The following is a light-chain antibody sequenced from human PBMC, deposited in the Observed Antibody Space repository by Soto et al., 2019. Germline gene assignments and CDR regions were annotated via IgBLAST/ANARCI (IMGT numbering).Light chain of an antibody. V-gene: IGKV3-11*01. Sequence: VLTQSPATLSLSPGEVASLSCRASQSISKYLAWYQQKPGQAPRLLIYDATNRATGIPARFSGSGYGTDFTLTISSLEPEDFAVYFCQERSHWPSLTFGGGTKVEI. CDR3: QERSHWPSLT. J-gene: IGKJ4*01. CDR2: DAT. CDR1: QSISKY.